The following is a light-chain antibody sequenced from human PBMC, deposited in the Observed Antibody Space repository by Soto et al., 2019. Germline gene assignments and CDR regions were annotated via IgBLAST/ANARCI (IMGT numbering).Light chain of an antibody. CDR2: LAS. V-gene: IGKV2-28*01. CDR3: MQALQSSFT. Sequence: DIVMTQSPLSLSVTPGEAASISCRCSQSLLHRNGNSYLDWYLQRPGQSPQLVISLASNRASVVPDRFSGSRSGTDFTLYISRVEAEDVVVYYCMQALQSSFTFGPGTKVDL. CDR1: QSLLHRNGNSY. J-gene: IGKJ3*01.